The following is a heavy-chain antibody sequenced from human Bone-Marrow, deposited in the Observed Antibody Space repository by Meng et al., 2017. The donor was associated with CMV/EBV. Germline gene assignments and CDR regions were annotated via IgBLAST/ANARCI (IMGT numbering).Heavy chain of an antibody. CDR3: ARDSAPHQLVVPAAIGVYDY. D-gene: IGHD2-2*02. CDR2: INPNSGGT. CDR1: GYTFTGYY. Sequence: ASVKVSCKASGYTFTGYYMHWVRQAPGQGLEWMGWINPNSGGTNYAQKFQGRVTMTRDTSISTAYMELSRLRSDDTAVYYCARDSAPHQLVVPAAIGVYDYWGQGKLVTVSS. V-gene: IGHV1-2*02. J-gene: IGHJ4*02.